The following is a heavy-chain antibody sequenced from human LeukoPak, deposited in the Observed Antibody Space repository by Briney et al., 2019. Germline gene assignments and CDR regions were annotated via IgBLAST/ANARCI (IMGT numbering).Heavy chain of an antibody. CDR3: ARHPSNGYGGNLGWFDP. Sequence: SGTLSLTCAVSGGSISSSNWWSWVRQPPGKGLEWIGEIYHSGSTNYNPSLKSRVTISVDKSKNQFSLKLSSVTAADTAVYYCARHPSNGYGGNLGWFDPWGQGTLVTVSS. CDR2: IYHSGST. CDR1: GGSISSSNW. D-gene: IGHD4-23*01. J-gene: IGHJ5*02. V-gene: IGHV4-4*02.